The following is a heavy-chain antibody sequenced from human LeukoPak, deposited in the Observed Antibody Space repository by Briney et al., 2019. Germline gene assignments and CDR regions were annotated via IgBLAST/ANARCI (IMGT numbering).Heavy chain of an antibody. CDR1: GGSISSYY. D-gene: IGHD1-26*01. Sequence: PSETLSLTCTVSGGSISSYYWSWIRQPPGKGLEWIGYIYYSGSTNYNPSLKSRVTISVDTSKNQFSLKLSSVTAADTAVYYCANWGYSGSYVDYWGQGTLVTVSS. V-gene: IGHV4-59*01. CDR2: IYYSGST. CDR3: ANWGYSGSYVDY. J-gene: IGHJ4*02.